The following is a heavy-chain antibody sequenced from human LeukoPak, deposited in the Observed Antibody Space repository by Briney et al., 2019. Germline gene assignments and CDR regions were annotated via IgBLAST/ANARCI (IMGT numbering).Heavy chain of an antibody. J-gene: IGHJ4*02. D-gene: IGHD4-17*01. Sequence: ASVKVSCKASGGTFSSYAISWVRQAPGQGLEWMGWISAYNGNTNYAQKLQGRVTMTTDTSTSTAYMELRSLRSDDTAVYYCARAVVAGDSFDYWGQGTLVTVSS. V-gene: IGHV1-18*01. CDR2: ISAYNGNT. CDR3: ARAVVAGDSFDY. CDR1: GGTFSSYA.